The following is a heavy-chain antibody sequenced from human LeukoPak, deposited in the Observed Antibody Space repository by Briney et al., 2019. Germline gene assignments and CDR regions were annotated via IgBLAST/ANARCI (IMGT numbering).Heavy chain of an antibody. D-gene: IGHD6-13*01. Sequence: PSETLSLTCTVSGYSISSGYFWGWIRQPPGKGLEWIGTIYHSGSTYYNASLESRVTISVDTSKNQFSLKLSSVTAADTAVYYCARAYSSSWYFNWLDPWGQGTLVTVSS. CDR3: ARAYSSSWYFNWLDP. J-gene: IGHJ5*02. CDR1: GYSISSGYF. CDR2: IYHSGST. V-gene: IGHV4-38-2*02.